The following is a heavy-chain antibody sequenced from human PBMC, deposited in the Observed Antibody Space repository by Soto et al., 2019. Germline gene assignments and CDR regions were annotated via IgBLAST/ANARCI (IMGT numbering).Heavy chain of an antibody. Sequence: QVQLQESGPGLVKPSQTLSLTCTVSGGSISSGGYYWSWIRQHPGKGLEWIGYIYYSGSTYYNPSSQCRVTISVDTSKNQFSLKLSSVTAADTAVYYCARLILTFWSGSGVRWFDPWGQGTLVTVSS. CDR3: ARLILTFWSGSGVRWFDP. CDR2: IYYSGST. V-gene: IGHV4-31*03. CDR1: GGSISSGGYY. D-gene: IGHD3-3*01. J-gene: IGHJ5*02.